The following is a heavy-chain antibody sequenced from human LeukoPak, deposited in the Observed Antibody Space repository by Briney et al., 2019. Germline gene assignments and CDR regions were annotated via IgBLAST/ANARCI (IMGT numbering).Heavy chain of an antibody. J-gene: IGHJ4*02. CDR2: ISYDGSNK. D-gene: IGHD6-19*01. Sequence: GRSLRLSCAASGFTFSSYAMHWARQAPGKGLEWVAVISYDGSNKYYADSVKGRFTISRDNSKNTLYLQMNSLRAEDTAVYYCARGPYSSGWYYFDYWGQGTLVTVSS. V-gene: IGHV3-30*04. CDR3: ARGPYSSGWYYFDY. CDR1: GFTFSSYA.